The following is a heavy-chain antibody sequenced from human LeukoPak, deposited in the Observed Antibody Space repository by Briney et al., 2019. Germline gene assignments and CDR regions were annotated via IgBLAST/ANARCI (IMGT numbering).Heavy chain of an antibody. J-gene: IGHJ3*02. V-gene: IGHV4-59*08. CDR1: GGSISGDH. Sequence: SETLSLTCTVSGGSISGDHWNWIRQPPGKGLEWIGYIYYSGNTNYNPSLKSRVTISVDTSKNQFSLRLSSVTAADTAVYYCARRNDFDIWGQGTMVTVSS. CDR2: IYYSGNT. CDR3: ARRNDFDI.